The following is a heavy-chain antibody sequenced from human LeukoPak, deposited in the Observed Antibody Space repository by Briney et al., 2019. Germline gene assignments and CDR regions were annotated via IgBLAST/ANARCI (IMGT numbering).Heavy chain of an antibody. V-gene: IGHV3-23*01. Sequence: PGGSLRLSCAASGFTFNSYGMSWVRQAPGKGLEWVSAISGSGGSTYYAGSVKGRFTISRDNSKNTLYLQMNSLRAEDTAVYYCAKDRTTVTTSDYWGQGTLVTVSS. CDR2: ISGSGGST. D-gene: IGHD4-17*01. CDR1: GFTFNSYG. CDR3: AKDRTTVTTSDY. J-gene: IGHJ4*02.